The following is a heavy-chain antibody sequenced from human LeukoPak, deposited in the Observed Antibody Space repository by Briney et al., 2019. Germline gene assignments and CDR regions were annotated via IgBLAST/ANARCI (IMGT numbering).Heavy chain of an antibody. V-gene: IGHV4-39*07. Sequence: SETLSLTCTVSGGSISSSSYYWGWIRQPPGKGLEWIGSIYYSGSTYYNPSLKSRVTISVDTSKNQFSLKLSSVTAADTAVYYCARVSSGWYWGFDAFDIWGQGTMVTVSS. CDR2: IYYSGST. J-gene: IGHJ3*02. CDR3: ARVSSGWYWGFDAFDI. CDR1: GGSISSSSYY. D-gene: IGHD6-19*01.